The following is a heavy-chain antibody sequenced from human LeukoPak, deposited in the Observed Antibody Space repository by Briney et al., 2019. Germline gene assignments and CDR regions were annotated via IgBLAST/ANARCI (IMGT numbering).Heavy chain of an antibody. V-gene: IGHV3-30*18. D-gene: IGHD6-19*01. CDR2: ISYDGSNK. CDR1: GFTFSSYG. J-gene: IGHJ4*02. Sequence: PGGSLRLSCAASGFTFSSYGTHWVRQAPGKGLEWVAVISYDGSNKYYADSVKGRFTISRDNSKNTLYLQMNSLRAEDTAVYYCAKDPEYSSGWERVPSYGHFDYWGQGTLVTVSS. CDR3: AKDPEYSSGWERVPSYGHFDY.